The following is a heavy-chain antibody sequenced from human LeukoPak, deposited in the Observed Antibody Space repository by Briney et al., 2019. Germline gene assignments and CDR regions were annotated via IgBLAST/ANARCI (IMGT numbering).Heavy chain of an antibody. CDR3: ARDSGCSSTSCYTGDFDY. J-gene: IGHJ4*02. D-gene: IGHD2-2*02. CDR1: GGSFSSYA. Sequence: SVNVSCKASGGSFSSYAISWVRQAPGQGLEWMGGIIPIFGTANYAQKFQGRVTITADESTSTAYMELSSLRSEDTAVYYCARDSGCSSTSCYTGDFDYWGQGTLVTVSS. V-gene: IGHV1-69*13. CDR2: IIPIFGTA.